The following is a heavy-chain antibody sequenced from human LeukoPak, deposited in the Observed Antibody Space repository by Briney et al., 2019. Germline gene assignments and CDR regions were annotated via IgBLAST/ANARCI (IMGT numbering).Heavy chain of an antibody. J-gene: IGHJ4*02. Sequence: SETLSLTCTVSGGSISSGGYYWSWIRQHPGKGLEWIGYIYYSGSTNYNPSLKSRVTISVDTSKNQFSLKLSSVTAADTAVYYCARDYYDSSGYFERGGFDYWGQGTLVTVSS. CDR3: ARDYYDSSGYFERGGFDY. CDR1: GGSISSGGYY. D-gene: IGHD3-22*01. V-gene: IGHV4-61*08. CDR2: IYYSGST.